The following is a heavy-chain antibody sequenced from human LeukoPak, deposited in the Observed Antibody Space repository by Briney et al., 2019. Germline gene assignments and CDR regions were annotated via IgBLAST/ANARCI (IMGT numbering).Heavy chain of an antibody. CDR3: ARVPQWGATK. CDR2: ISGSSSYI. Sequence: PGGSLRLSCAASGFTFSSYSMNWVRQAPGKGLEWVSSISGSSSYIYYADSVKGRFTISRDNAKNSLYLQMDSPRAEDTAVYYCARVPQWGATKWGQGTLVTVSS. J-gene: IGHJ4*02. V-gene: IGHV3-21*01. D-gene: IGHD1-26*01. CDR1: GFTFSSYS.